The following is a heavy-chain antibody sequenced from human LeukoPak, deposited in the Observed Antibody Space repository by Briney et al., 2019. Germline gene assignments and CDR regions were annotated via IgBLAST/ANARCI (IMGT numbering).Heavy chain of an antibody. CDR2: IYYSGST. D-gene: IGHD5/OR15-5a*01. CDR3: ARQRTVSTTRGFDI. J-gene: IGHJ3*02. Sequence: SETLSLTCTVSGGSISSSSYYWGWIRQPPGRGLEWIGSIYYSGSTNYNPSLKSRVTLSVDMSKNQFSLNLSSVTAADTAVYWCARQRTVSTTRGFDIWGQGTMVTVSS. V-gene: IGHV4-39*07. CDR1: GGSISSSSYY.